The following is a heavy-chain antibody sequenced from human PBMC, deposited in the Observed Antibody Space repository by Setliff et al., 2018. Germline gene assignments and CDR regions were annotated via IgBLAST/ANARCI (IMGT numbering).Heavy chain of an antibody. Sequence: SETLSLTCTVSGASISSGQNYWSWIRQPAGRGLEWIGHVFATGNTEYNPSLESRVTFSVDTSKNQFSLKLTSVTVADSAVYYCARDRSDGLDSFDYWGQGAQVTVSS. CDR3: ARDRSDGLDSFDY. D-gene: IGHD6-6*01. CDR1: GASISSGQNY. V-gene: IGHV4-61*09. J-gene: IGHJ4*02. CDR2: VFATGNT.